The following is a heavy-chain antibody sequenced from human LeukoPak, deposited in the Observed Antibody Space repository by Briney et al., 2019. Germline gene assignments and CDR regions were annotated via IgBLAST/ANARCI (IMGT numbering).Heavy chain of an antibody. D-gene: IGHD6-19*01. V-gene: IGHV3-64*01. J-gene: IGHJ3*02. CDR3: ATEKWLANSDAFDI. CDR2: ISSNGGST. CDR1: GCTFSSYA. Sequence: GGSLRLSCAASGCTFSSYAMHWVRQAPGKGLEYVPAISSNGGSTYYANSVKGRFTISRDNSKNTLYLQMGSLRAEDMAVYYCATEKWLANSDAFDIWGQGTMVTVSS.